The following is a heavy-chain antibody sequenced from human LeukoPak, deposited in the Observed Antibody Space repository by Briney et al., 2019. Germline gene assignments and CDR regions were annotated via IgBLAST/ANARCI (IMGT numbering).Heavy chain of an antibody. CDR2: ISWNSGSI. CDR1: GFTFDDYA. J-gene: IGHJ3*02. Sequence: GRSLRLFCAASGFTFDDYAMHWVRQAPGKGLEWVSGISWNSGSIGYADSVKGRFTISRDNAKNSLYLQMNSLRAEDTALYYCAKGGFGVVTVEAFDIWGQGTIVTVSS. CDR3: AKGGFGVVTVEAFDI. D-gene: IGHD3-3*01. V-gene: IGHV3-9*01.